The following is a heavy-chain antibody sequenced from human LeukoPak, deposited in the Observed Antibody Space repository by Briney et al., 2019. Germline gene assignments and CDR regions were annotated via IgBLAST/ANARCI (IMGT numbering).Heavy chain of an antibody. J-gene: IGHJ3*02. D-gene: IGHD3-22*01. Sequence: SETLSLTCAVYGGSFSGYYWSWIRQPPGKGLEWIGEINHSGSTNYNPSLKSRVTISVDTSKNQFSLKLSSVTAADTAVYYCARGRGYYDSSGYYSHDAFDIWGQGTMVTVSS. CDR1: GGSFSGYY. V-gene: IGHV4-34*01. CDR2: INHSGST. CDR3: ARGRGYYDSSGYYSHDAFDI.